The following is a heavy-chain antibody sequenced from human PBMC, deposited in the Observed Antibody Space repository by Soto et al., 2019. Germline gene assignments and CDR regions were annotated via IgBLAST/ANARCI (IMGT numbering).Heavy chain of an antibody. J-gene: IGHJ5*02. CDR2: IIPLFGTT. V-gene: IGHV1-69*01. Sequence: QVQLVQSGAEVRMPGSSVKVSCKASGGTFSTYPNNWVRQAPGQGLEWMGGIIPLFGTTNYAQKFKGRVTITADESPSTAYMELSSLRAEDAAVYYCARGATHRSSWYFSVDPWGPGTLVNVSS. D-gene: IGHD6-13*01. CDR1: GGTFSTYP. CDR3: ARGATHRSSWYFSVDP.